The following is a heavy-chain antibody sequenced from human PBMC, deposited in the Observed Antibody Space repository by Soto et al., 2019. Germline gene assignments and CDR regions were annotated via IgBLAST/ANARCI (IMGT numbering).Heavy chain of an antibody. D-gene: IGHD3-16*01. CDR3: ARAYEGDYLDF. CDR1: GFTFSSYA. J-gene: IGHJ4*02. Sequence: QVQLVESGGGVVQPGRSLRLSCAASGFTFSSYAMHWVRQAPGKGLEWVAVISYDGSNKYYADSVKGRFTISRDNSKNALYLHMNSVSAEDTALYYCARAYEGDYLDFWGRGTLVAVSS. V-gene: IGHV3-30-3*01. CDR2: ISYDGSNK.